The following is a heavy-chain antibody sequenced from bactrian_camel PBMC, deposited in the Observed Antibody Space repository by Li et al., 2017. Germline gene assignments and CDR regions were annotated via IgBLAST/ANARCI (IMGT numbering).Heavy chain of an antibody. CDR1: GFTLGDSR. J-gene: IGHJ6*01. D-gene: IGHD2*01. V-gene: IGHV3S55*01. CDR3: AADRFQWPITTVTCTTWLGY. Sequence: QLVESGGGSVQVGGSLRLSCQASGFTLGDSRMAWYRQVAGNECELVSSISSERGTNYADSAKGRFTVSQDNAKSTMYLQMNSLKPEDTGVYYCAADRFQWPITTVTCTTWLGYWGQGTQVTVS. CDR2: ISSERGT.